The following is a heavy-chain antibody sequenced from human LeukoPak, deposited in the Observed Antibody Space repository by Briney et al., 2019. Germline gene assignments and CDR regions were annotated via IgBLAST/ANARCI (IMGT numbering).Heavy chain of an antibody. V-gene: IGHV3-66*02. Sequence: PGGSLRLSCAASGFTIGTNYQSWVRQAPGKGLEWVSVIYSGGNTYSADSVKGRFTISRDNPKNTLYLQMNSLRVEDTAVYYCASNGGNSGIFLQLDYWGQGTLVTVSS. D-gene: IGHD7-27*01. J-gene: IGHJ4*02. CDR1: GFTIGTNY. CDR2: IYSGGNT. CDR3: ASNGGNSGIFLQLDY.